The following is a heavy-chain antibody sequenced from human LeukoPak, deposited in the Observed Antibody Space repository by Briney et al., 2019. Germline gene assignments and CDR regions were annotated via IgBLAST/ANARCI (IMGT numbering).Heavy chain of an antibody. CDR3: AREPIDTMIEHAFDI. V-gene: IGHV4-34*01. Sequence: SETLSLTCTVSGGSISSYYWSWIRQPPGKGLEWIGEINHSGSTNYNPSLKSRVTISVDTSKNQFSLKLSSVTAADTAVYYCAREPIDTMIEHAFDIWGQGTMVTVSS. CDR1: GGSISSYY. J-gene: IGHJ3*02. D-gene: IGHD3-22*01. CDR2: INHSGST.